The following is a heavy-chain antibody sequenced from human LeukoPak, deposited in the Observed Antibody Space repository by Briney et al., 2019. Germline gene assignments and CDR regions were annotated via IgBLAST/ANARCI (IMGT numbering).Heavy chain of an antibody. J-gene: IGHJ6*03. D-gene: IGHD6-13*01. CDR2: ISSSSSTI. V-gene: IGHV3-48*04. CDR1: GFTFSSYS. Sequence: GGSLRLSCAASGFTFSSYSMNWVRQAPGKGLEWVSYISSSSSTIYYADSVKGRFTISRDNAKNSLYLQMNSLRAEDTAVYYCARTIQQLAGLYYYYKDVWGKGTTVTVSS. CDR3: ARTIQQLAGLYYYYKDV.